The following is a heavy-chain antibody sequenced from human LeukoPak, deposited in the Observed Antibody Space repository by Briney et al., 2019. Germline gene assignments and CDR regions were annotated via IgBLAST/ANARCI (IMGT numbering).Heavy chain of an antibody. V-gene: IGHV4-39*07. J-gene: IGHJ4*02. CDR2: IYHSGST. CDR3: AREGGGPFHY. D-gene: IGHD4-23*01. Sequence: SETLSLTCTGSGGSISSSSYYWGWIRQPPGKGLEWIGEIYHSGSTNYNPSLKSRVTISVDKSKNQFSLKLSSVTAADTAVYYCAREGGGPFHYWGQGILVTVSS. CDR1: GGSISSSSYY.